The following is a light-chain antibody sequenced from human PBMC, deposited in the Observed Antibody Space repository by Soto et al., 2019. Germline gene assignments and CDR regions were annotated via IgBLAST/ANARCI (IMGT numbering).Light chain of an antibody. V-gene: IGLV1-40*01. CDR1: SSNIGAGYD. CDR2: GDI. J-gene: IGLJ3*02. Sequence: QSVLTQPPSVSGAPGQRVTISCTGSSSNIGAGYDVHWYQQLPGTAPKLLIYGDINRPSGVPDRFSGSKSGTSASLAITGLQTEDEADYYCQSYDSSLSGSTVFGGGTKLTVL. CDR3: QSYDSSLSGSTV.